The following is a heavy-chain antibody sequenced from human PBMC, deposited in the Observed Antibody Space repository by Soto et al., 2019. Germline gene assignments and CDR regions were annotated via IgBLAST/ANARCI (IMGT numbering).Heavy chain of an antibody. Sequence: ASVKVSCKASGYTFTGYYMHWVRQAPGQGLEWMGWINPNSGGTNYAQKFQGWVTMTRDTSISTAYMELSRLRSDDTAVYYCARGRNWNFSSFFDYWGQGTLVTVSS. CDR1: GYTFTGYY. CDR3: ARGRNWNFSSFFDY. D-gene: IGHD1-7*01. V-gene: IGHV1-2*04. J-gene: IGHJ4*02. CDR2: INPNSGGT.